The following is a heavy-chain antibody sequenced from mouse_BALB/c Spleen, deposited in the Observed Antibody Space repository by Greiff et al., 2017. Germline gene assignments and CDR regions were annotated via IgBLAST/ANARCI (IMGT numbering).Heavy chain of an antibody. Sequence: LVKTGASVKISCKASGYSFTGYYMHWVKQSHGKSLEWIGYISCYNGATSYNQKFKGKATFTVDTSSSTAYMQFNSLTSEDSAVYYWARGHYGNYYYAMDYWGQGTSVTVSS. D-gene: IGHD2-1*01. CDR1: GYSFTGYY. CDR3: ARGHYGNYYYAMDY. V-gene: IGHV1S34*01. J-gene: IGHJ4*01. CDR2: ISCYNGAT.